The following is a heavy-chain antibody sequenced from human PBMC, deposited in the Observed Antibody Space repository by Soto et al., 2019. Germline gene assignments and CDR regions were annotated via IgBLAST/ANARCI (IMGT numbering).Heavy chain of an antibody. CDR3: ARGGPRKYSSSPIDY. J-gene: IGHJ4*02. CDR2: IKQDGSEK. Sequence: EVQLVESGGGLVQPGGSLRLSCAASGFTFSSYWMSWVRQAPGKGLEWVSNIKQDGSEKYYVDSVKGRSTISRDNAKNSLYLQMNSLRGGDRAVYYCARGGPRKYSSSPIDYWGQGTLVTVSS. CDR1: GFTFSSYW. D-gene: IGHD6-13*01. V-gene: IGHV3-7*01.